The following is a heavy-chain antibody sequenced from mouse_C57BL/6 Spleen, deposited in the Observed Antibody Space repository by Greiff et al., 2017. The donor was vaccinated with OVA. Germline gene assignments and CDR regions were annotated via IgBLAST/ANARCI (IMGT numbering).Heavy chain of an antibody. CDR1: GFSLTSYA. CDR3: AREWGYDVGAMDY. D-gene: IGHD2-2*01. Sequence: VKLVESGPGLVAPSQSLSITCTVSGFSLTSYAISWVRQPPGKGLEWLGVIWTGGGTNYNSALKSRLSISKDNSKSQVFLKMNSLQTDDTARYYCAREWGYDVGAMDYWGQGTSVTVSS. V-gene: IGHV2-9-1*01. CDR2: IWTGGGT. J-gene: IGHJ4*01.